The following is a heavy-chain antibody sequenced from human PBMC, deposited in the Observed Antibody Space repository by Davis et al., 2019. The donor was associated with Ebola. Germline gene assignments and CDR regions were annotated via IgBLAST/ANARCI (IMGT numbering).Heavy chain of an antibody. V-gene: IGHV3-21*01. Sequence: GESLKISCAASGFTFSSYSMNWVRQAPGKGLEWVSSISSSSSYIYYADSVRGRFTISRDNAKDSLYLQMNSLRAEGTAVYYCAREGLCSSASCLDYWGQGTLVTVSS. D-gene: IGHD2-2*01. CDR2: ISSSSSYI. CDR1: GFTFSSYS. J-gene: IGHJ4*02. CDR3: AREGLCSSASCLDY.